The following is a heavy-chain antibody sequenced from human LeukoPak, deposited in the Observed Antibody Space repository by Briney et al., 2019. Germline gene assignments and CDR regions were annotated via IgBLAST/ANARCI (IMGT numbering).Heavy chain of an antibody. D-gene: IGHD1-14*01. J-gene: IGHJ6*03. CDR3: ARQDRSYYYYMDV. Sequence: PSETLSLTCTVSGDSISSSDYYWGWIRQPPGKGLEWIGTINYSGNTYYNPSLKSRVTVSVDTSKNQFSLKLSSVTAADTAVYYCARQDRSYYYYMDVWGKGTTVTVSS. CDR1: GDSISSSDYY. CDR2: INYSGNT. V-gene: IGHV4-39*01.